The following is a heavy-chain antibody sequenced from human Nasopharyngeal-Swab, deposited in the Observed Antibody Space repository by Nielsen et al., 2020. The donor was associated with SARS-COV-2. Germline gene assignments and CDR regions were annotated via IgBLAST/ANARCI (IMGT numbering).Heavy chain of an antibody. J-gene: IGHJ6*02. CDR3: PKPPRSFYYYGMDV. CDR1: GFTFSGDD. Sequence: GESLKISCAASGFTFSGDDMHWVRQAPGKGLEWEAVISYDGSYKYYADSVKGRFTISRDNSKNTLYLQMNSLRAEDTAVFYCPKPPRSFYYYGMDVWGQGTTVTVSS. V-gene: IGHV3-30*18. D-gene: IGHD6-6*01. CDR2: ISYDGSYK.